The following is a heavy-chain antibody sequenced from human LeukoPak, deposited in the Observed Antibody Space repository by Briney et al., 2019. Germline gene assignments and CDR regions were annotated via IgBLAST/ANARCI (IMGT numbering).Heavy chain of an antibody. D-gene: IGHD6-19*01. V-gene: IGHV3-23*01. CDR1: GFTFSSYG. CDR2: ISGSGGST. Sequence: GGSLRLSCAASGFTFSSYGMSWVRQAPGKGLEWVSAISGSGGSTYYADSVKGRFTISRDNSKNTLYLQMNSLRAEDTAVYYCAKLSGYSSGWYVYWGQGTLVTVSS. CDR3: AKLSGYSSGWYVY. J-gene: IGHJ4*02.